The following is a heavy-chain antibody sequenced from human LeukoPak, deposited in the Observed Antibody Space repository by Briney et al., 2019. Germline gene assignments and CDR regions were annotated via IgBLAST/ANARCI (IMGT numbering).Heavy chain of an antibody. J-gene: IGHJ5*02. CDR1: GYNFTSYW. CDR2: IYPCDSDT. D-gene: IGHD3-10*01. V-gene: IGHV5-51*01. Sequence: GESLKISCKGSGYNFTSYWIGWVRQMPGQGLEWVGIIYPCDSDTRYSPSFHSNVTMSVDKSISTAYLQWSSLKASDTAIYYGARGIYGSGSYYNVFDWFDPWGQGTLVTVSS. CDR3: ARGIYGSGSYYNVFDWFDP.